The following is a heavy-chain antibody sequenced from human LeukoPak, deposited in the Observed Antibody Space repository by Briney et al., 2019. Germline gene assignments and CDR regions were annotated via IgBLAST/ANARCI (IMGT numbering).Heavy chain of an antibody. D-gene: IGHD2-2*01. CDR3: ARGVVPGDLYNWFDP. J-gene: IGHJ5*02. CDR2: IYYSGSS. Sequence: PSETLSLTCTVSGGSISNSEYYWSWIRQSPGKGLEWIGYIYYSGSSYYNPSLKSRLTISVDTSNNQFSLKLISVTAADTAAYYCARGVVPGDLYNWFDPWGQGTLVTVSS. V-gene: IGHV4-30-4*01. CDR1: GGSISNSEYY.